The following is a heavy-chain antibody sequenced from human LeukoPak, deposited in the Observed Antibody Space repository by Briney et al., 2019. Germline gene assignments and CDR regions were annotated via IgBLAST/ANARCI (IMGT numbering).Heavy chain of an antibody. V-gene: IGHV1-69*05. J-gene: IGHJ4*02. Sequence: SVKVSCKASVGTFSRYSISWVQQAPGQGLEWMGGIIPIFGTANYAQKFQGRVTITTDESTSTAYLELSSLRSEDTTVYYCARAATRIMITFGGVHMVDWGEGTQVTVSS. CDR3: ARAATRIMITFGGVHMVD. CDR1: VGTFSRYS. CDR2: IIPIFGTA. D-gene: IGHD3-16*01.